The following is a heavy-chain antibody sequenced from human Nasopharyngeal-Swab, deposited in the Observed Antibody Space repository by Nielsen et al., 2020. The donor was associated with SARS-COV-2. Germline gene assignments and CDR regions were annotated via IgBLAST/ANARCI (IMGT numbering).Heavy chain of an antibody. Sequence: GESLKISCAASGFTVSSNYMSWVRQAPGKGLEWVSVIYSGGGTRYADSVRGRFTISRDNSKNTLYLQINSLRAEDTAVYYCARPEYEPWGQGTLVTVSS. J-gene: IGHJ5*02. CDR3: ARPEYEP. D-gene: IGHD2/OR15-2a*01. V-gene: IGHV3-66*04. CDR1: GFTVSSNY. CDR2: IYSGGGT.